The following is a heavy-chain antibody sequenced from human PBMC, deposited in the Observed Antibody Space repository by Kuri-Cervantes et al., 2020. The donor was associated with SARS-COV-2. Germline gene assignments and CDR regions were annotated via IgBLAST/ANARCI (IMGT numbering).Heavy chain of an antibody. V-gene: IGHV1-69*13. CDR2: IIPIFGTA. D-gene: IGHD3-3*01. Sequence: SVKVSCKASGGTFSSYAISWVRQAPGQGLEWMGGIIPIFGTANYAQKFQGRVTITADESTSTAYMELSSLRSEDTAVYYCASDREKGYDFWSGYYTYYYYGVDVWGQGTTVTVSS. CDR1: GGTFSSYA. J-gene: IGHJ6*02. CDR3: ASDREKGYDFWSGYYTYYYYGVDV.